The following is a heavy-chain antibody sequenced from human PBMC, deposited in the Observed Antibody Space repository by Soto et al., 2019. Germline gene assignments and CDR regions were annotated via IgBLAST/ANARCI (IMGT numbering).Heavy chain of an antibody. CDR2: ISSSSSYI. D-gene: IGHD5-18*01. J-gene: IGHJ4*02. V-gene: IGHV3-21*01. CDR3: AGRGYSHANDY. CDR1: GLSFGSYH. Sequence: VGSLMLSCLSSGLSFGSYHLNGVRHSTRAGLEWVSSISSSSSYIYYADSVKGRFTISRDNAKNSLYLQMNSLRAEDTAVYYCAGRGYSHANDYWGQGTLVTV.